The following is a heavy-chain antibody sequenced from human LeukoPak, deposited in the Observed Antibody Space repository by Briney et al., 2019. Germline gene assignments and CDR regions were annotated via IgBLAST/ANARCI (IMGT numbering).Heavy chain of an antibody. CDR3: ARAEMDIYYYYMDV. D-gene: IGHD2-2*03. CDR1: GGSISSDDYY. V-gene: IGHV4-61*02. Sequence: SETLSLTCTVSGGSISSDDYYCSWIRQPAGKGLEWIGRVYTSGTTNYNPSLKSRVTISIDASKNQFSLKLSSVTAADTAVYYCARAEMDIYYYYMDVWGKGTTVTISS. CDR2: VYTSGTT. J-gene: IGHJ6*03.